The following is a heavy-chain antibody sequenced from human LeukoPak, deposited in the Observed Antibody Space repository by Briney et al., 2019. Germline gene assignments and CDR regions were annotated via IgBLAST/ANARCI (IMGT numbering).Heavy chain of an antibody. V-gene: IGHV3-21*01. CDR1: GFIFNRYT. Sequence: GGSLRLSCAASGFIFNRYTMTWVRQAPGKGLEWVSSISSSGSYIYYADSVKGRFTISRDNAKNSLYLQMNSLRAEDTAVYYCTRVVTVASSERRPGYYYMDVWGQGTTVTVSS. J-gene: IGHJ6*03. CDR3: TRVVTVASSERRPGYYYMDV. D-gene: IGHD1-1*01. CDR2: ISSSGSYI.